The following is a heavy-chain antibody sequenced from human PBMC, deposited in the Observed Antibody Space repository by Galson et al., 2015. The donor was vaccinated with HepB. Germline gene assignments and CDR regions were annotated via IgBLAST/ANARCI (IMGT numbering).Heavy chain of an antibody. Sequence: LRLSCAASGFTFSSYGMHWVRQAPGKGLEGVAVIWYDGSNKYYADSVKGRFTISRDNSKNTLYLQMNSLRAEDTAVYYCARDRIQMATIGGGAFDIWGQGTMVTVSS. V-gene: IGHV3-33*01. CDR2: IWYDGSNK. CDR1: GFTFSSYG. CDR3: ARDRIQMATIGGGAFDI. D-gene: IGHD5-24*01. J-gene: IGHJ3*02.